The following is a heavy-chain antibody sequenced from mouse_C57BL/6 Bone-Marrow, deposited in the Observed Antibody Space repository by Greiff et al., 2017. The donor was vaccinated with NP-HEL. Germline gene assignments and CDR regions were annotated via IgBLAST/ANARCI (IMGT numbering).Heavy chain of an antibody. CDR3: ARKAYYGRSYEFAY. Sequence: QVQLQQSGAELVKPGASVKLSCKASGYTFTTYWMQWVKQRPGQGLEWIGEIDPSDSYTNYNQKFKGKATLTVDTSSSTANIQLSSLTSEDSAVYYCARKAYYGRSYEFAYWGQGTLVTVSA. CDR1: GYTFTTYW. D-gene: IGHD1-1*01. CDR2: IDPSDSYT. V-gene: IGHV1-50*01. J-gene: IGHJ3*01.